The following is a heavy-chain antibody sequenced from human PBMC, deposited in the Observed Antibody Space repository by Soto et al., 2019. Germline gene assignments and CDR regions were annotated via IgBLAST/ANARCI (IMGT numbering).Heavy chain of an antibody. CDR2: ISAYNGNT. V-gene: IGHV1-18*01. CDR1: GYTFTSYG. CDR3: ARTPGYCTNGVCYSFIP. Sequence: ASVKVSCKASGYTFTSYGISWVRPAPGQGLEWMGWISAYNGNTNYAQKLQGRVTMTTDTSTSTAYMELRSLRSDDTAVYYCARTPGYCTNGVCYSFIPWGQGTLVTVSS. D-gene: IGHD2-8*01. J-gene: IGHJ5*02.